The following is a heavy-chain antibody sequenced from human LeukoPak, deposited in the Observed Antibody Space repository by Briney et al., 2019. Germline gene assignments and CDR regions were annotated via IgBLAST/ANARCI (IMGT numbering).Heavy chain of an antibody. Sequence: PGGSLRLSCAASGFTFSSYWMHWVRQVPGKGLVWVSRINSDGSSTSYADSVKGRFTISRDNAKNTLYLQMNSLRAEDTAVYYCARGLRYFDWLSGSTNWFDPWGQGTLVTVSS. CDR1: GFTFSSYW. J-gene: IGHJ5*02. CDR2: INSDGSST. D-gene: IGHD3-9*01. CDR3: ARGLRYFDWLSGSTNWFDP. V-gene: IGHV3-74*01.